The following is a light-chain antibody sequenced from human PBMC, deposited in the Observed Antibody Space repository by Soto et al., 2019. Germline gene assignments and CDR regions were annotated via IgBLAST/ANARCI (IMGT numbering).Light chain of an antibody. Sequence: SYELTQPPSVSVAPGKTARITCGGNNIGSKSVHWYQQKPGQAPVLVIYYDSDRPSGIPERFSGSNSGNTATLTISRVEAGDEADYYCQVWGSSSDHAVFGGGTKLTVL. CDR3: QVWGSSSDHAV. V-gene: IGLV3-21*04. CDR1: NIGSKS. CDR2: YDS. J-gene: IGLJ2*01.